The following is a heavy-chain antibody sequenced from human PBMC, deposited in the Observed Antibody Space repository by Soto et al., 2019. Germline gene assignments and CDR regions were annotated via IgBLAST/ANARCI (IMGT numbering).Heavy chain of an antibody. Sequence: TSETLSLTCAVYGGSFSGYYWSWIRQPPGKGLEWIGEINHSGSTNYNPSLKSRVTISVDTSKNQFSLKLSSVTAADTAVYYCARGARFLEWFISPLNWFDPWGQGTLVTVSS. J-gene: IGHJ5*02. CDR3: ARGARFLEWFISPLNWFDP. V-gene: IGHV4-34*01. CDR1: GGSFSGYY. CDR2: INHSGST. D-gene: IGHD3-3*01.